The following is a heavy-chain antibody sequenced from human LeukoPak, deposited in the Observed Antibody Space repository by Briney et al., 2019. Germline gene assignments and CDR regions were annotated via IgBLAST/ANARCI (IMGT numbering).Heavy chain of an antibody. CDR3: ARGPATFDY. CDR2: IYSGGTT. D-gene: IGHD2-2*01. CDR1: GFTVSGNY. J-gene: IGHJ4*02. V-gene: IGHV3-53*01. Sequence: GGSLRLSCAVSGFTVSGNYMSWVRRAPGKGLEWVSLIYSGGTTYYADSVKGRLTISRDNSKNTLYLQMNSLRAEDTAVYYCARGPATFDYWGQGTLVTVSS.